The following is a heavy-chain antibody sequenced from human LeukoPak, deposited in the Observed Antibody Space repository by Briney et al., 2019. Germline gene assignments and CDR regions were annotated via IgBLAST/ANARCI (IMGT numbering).Heavy chain of an antibody. Sequence: SETLPLTCTVSGGSISSYYWSWLRQPPGKGLEWIGYIYYSGSTNYNPSLKSRVTISVDTSKNQFSLKLSSVTAADTAVYYCARGGYSPFWDYYYYMDVWGKGTTVTVSS. CDR3: ARGGYSPFWDYYYYMDV. V-gene: IGHV4-59*01. D-gene: IGHD5-18*01. CDR2: IYYSGST. J-gene: IGHJ6*03. CDR1: GGSISSYY.